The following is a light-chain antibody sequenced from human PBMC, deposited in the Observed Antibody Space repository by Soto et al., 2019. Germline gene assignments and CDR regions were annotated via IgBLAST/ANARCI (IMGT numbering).Light chain of an antibody. J-gene: IGKJ4*01. Sequence: EIVLTQSPATLSLSPGERATLSCRASQSVRRYLAWYQQKPGQAPRLLIYDASNSATGIPARFSGSGSGTDFTLTISSLEPDDFAVYYCQQRSDWPSTFGGGTKVQIK. CDR1: QSVRRY. V-gene: IGKV3-11*01. CDR3: QQRSDWPST. CDR2: DAS.